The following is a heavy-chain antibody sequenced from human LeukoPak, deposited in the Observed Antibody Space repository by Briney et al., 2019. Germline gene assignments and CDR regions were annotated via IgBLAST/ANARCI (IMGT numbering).Heavy chain of an antibody. CDR2: IIPKFAIA. J-gene: IGHJ4*02. D-gene: IGHD5-18*01. CDR3: ARVAVGGGYSFIDY. Sequence: GASVKVSCKASRGTFSNYAISWVRQAPGQGLEWMGQIIPKFAIAHYAQKFQGRVTVTADESTSTAYLELSSLRSEDTAVYYCARVAVGGGYSFIDYWGQGTLVTVSS. V-gene: IGHV1-69*13. CDR1: RGTFSNYA.